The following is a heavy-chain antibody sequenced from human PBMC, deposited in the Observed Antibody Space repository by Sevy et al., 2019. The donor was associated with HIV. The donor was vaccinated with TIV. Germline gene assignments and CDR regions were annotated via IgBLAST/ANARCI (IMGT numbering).Heavy chain of an antibody. J-gene: IGHJ6*03. D-gene: IGHD3-10*01. Sequence: RGSLRLSCAASGFTFSLHSMNWVRQAPGKGLEWVSYISTSSIHIYYADSVKGRFTISRDNAKNSLYLQMNSLRAEDTAVYFCARDLQYYYGSNYYMDVWGKGTTVTVSS. CDR3: ARDLQYYYGSNYYMDV. V-gene: IGHV3-21*01. CDR2: ISTSSIHI. CDR1: GFTFSLHS.